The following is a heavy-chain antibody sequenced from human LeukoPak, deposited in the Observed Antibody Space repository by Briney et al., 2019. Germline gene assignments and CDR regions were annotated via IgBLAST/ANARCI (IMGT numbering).Heavy chain of an antibody. V-gene: IGHV1-69*01. J-gene: IGHJ6*02. Sequence: SVKVSCKASGGTFSSYAISWVRQAPGQGLEWMGGVIPIFGTANYAQKFQGRVTITADESTSTAYMELSSLRSEDTAVYYCAREPPIGGYYYYYGMDVWGQGTTVTVSS. CDR3: AREPPIGGYYYYYGMDV. CDR1: GGTFSSYA. D-gene: IGHD3-16*01. CDR2: VIPIFGTA.